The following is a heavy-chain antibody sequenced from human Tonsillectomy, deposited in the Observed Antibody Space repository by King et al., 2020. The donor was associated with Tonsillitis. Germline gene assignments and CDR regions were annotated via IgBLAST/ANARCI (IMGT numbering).Heavy chain of an antibody. CDR2: ISGSGVST. D-gene: IGHD3-22*01. Sequence: VQLVESGGGLVKPGGSLRLSCAASGFSLSSYAMSWVRQAPGKGLEWVSGISGSGVSTYYADSVKGRFTISRDSSKNALYLEMNSLRAEDTAVYYCAKGRGITMRVVVPQPTDYWGQGTLVTVSS. CDR1: GFSLSSYA. CDR3: AKGRGITMRVVVPQPTDY. V-gene: IGHV3-23*04. J-gene: IGHJ4*02.